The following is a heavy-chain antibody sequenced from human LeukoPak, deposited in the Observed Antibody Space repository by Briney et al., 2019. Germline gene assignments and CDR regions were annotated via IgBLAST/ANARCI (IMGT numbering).Heavy chain of an antibody. CDR1: GFTFSSYA. V-gene: IGHV3-30-3*01. CDR2: ISYDGSSK. D-gene: IGHD5-24*01. CDR3: ARDDVRDGYNFHFDY. J-gene: IGHJ4*02. Sequence: GGSLRLSCAASGFTFSSYAMHWVRQAPGKGLEWVAVISYDGSSKYYADSVKGRFTISRDNSKNTLYLQMNSLRAEDTAVYYCARDDVRDGYNFHFDYWGQGTLVTVSS.